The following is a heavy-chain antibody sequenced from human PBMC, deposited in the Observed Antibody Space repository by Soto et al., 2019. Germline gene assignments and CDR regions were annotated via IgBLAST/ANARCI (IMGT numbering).Heavy chain of an antibody. CDR3: ARDSKWLIINGNWFDS. CDR2: ISGSNGAT. CDR1: GYSFINYG. Sequence: QVQLVQSGAEVKKPGASVKVSCKFSGYSFINYGMTWVRQAPGQGFEWMGWISGSNGATNYAQRFQVRVTLTTDTSTNTAYMELRSLRLDDTAIYYCARDSKWLIINGNWFDSGGKGTLVTVPS. D-gene: IGHD5-12*01. J-gene: IGHJ5*01. V-gene: IGHV1-18*04.